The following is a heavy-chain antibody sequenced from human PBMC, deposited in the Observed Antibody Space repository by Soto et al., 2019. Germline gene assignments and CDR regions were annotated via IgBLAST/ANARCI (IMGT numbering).Heavy chain of an antibody. J-gene: IGHJ4*02. CDR3: AKATTNGGWFNPFDS. Sequence: PGGSLRLSCAASGFSFVNYAMNWVRQAPGKGLEWVSGLSGSGTSTYYADSVKGRFTISRDNSRDTLFLQMNSLTADDTAVYYCAKATTNGGWFNPFDSWGKGAMVTIYS. V-gene: IGHV3-23*01. CDR1: GFSFVNYA. D-gene: IGHD6-19*01. CDR2: LSGSGTST.